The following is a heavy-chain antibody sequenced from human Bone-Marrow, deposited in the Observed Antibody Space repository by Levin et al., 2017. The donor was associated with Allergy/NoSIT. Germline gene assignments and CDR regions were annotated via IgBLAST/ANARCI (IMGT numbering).Heavy chain of an antibody. V-gene: IGHV3-74*01. D-gene: IGHD4-17*01. Sequence: GESLKISCAASKFTFSSYWMHWVRQAPGKGLVWVSRINSGGRSPSYADSVKGRFTISRDNAKKTLYLQMNSLRAEDTAVYYCVRGSGDYGDYAFDYWGQGTLVTVSS. CDR1: KFTFSSYW. J-gene: IGHJ4*02. CDR3: VRGSGDYGDYAFDY. CDR2: INSGGRSP.